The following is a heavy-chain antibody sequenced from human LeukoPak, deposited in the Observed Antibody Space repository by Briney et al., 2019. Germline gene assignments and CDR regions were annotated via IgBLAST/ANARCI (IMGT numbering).Heavy chain of an antibody. CDR2: ISAYNGNT. CDR3: ATTLGRQYYYYYGMDV. Sequence: ASVKVSCKASGYTFTSYGISWVRQAPGQGLEWMGWISAYNGNTNYAQKLQGRVTMTTDTSTSTAYMELRSLRSDDTAAYYCATTLGRQYYYYYGMDVWGKGTTVTVSS. CDR1: GYTFTSYG. V-gene: IGHV1-18*04. J-gene: IGHJ6*04.